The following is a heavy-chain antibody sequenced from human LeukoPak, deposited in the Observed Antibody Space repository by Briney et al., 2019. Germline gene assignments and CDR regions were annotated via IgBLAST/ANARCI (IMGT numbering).Heavy chain of an antibody. Sequence: GTSLRLSCAASGFTFSSYAMYWVRQAPGKGLEWVSLISKDGFNQDHADSVKGRFTISRDNSRDTLHLQMSSLRPEDTAVYYCAREAYYGSGRSRQPSPVWGQGTLVIVSS. D-gene: IGHD3-10*01. CDR1: GFTFSSYA. V-gene: IGHV3-30*15. J-gene: IGHJ4*02. CDR2: ISKDGFNQ. CDR3: AREAYYGSGRSRQPSPV.